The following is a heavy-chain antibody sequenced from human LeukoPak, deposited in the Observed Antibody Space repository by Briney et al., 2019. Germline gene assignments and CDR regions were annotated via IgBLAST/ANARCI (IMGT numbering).Heavy chain of an antibody. J-gene: IGHJ1*01. CDR1: GYTFTSYD. CDR2: MNPNSGNT. V-gene: IGHV1-8*01. D-gene: IGHD4-17*01. Sequence: ASVTVSFKSSGYTFTSYDINWVRHATGPGIGWMGWMNPNSGNTGYAQEFQGRVTMTRNTSISTAYMELSSLRSEDTAVYYCARGFAPTDYDEYFQHWGQGTLVTVSS. CDR3: ARGFAPTDYDEYFQH.